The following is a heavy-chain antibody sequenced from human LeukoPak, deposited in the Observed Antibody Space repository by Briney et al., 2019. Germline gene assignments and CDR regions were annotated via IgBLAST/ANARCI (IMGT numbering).Heavy chain of an antibody. J-gene: IGHJ6*02. D-gene: IGHD1-1*01. CDR2: IYAGDSDT. Sequence: GESLKISCKGSGYSFTTFWIDWVRQMPGKGLEWMGIIYAGDSDTRYSPSFQGQVTISVDKSISTAFLQWNSLKASDTAMYYCARQSYNSMEVWGQGTAVTVSS. V-gene: IGHV5-51*01. CDR3: ARQSYNSMEV. CDR1: GYSFTTFW.